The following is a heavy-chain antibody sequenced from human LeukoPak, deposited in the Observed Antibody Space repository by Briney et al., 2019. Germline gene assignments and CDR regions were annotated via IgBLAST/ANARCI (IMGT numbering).Heavy chain of an antibody. Sequence: ASVKVSCKASGYAFTDYSMHWVRQVPGQGLEWMGWINPNSGGTKFVQKFQGRVTMTRDTSISTAYMELSRLTSDDTAVYYCARVSHNYAVHDAFDIWGQGTMVTVSS. J-gene: IGHJ3*02. CDR3: ARVSHNYAVHDAFDI. CDR2: INPNSGGT. V-gene: IGHV1-2*02. CDR1: GYAFTDYS. D-gene: IGHD2-2*01.